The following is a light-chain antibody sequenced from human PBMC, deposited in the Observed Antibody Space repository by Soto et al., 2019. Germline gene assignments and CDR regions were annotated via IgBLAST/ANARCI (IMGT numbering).Light chain of an antibody. CDR3: QQYNNWPYT. Sequence: EIVLKQSPATLSLSPGERATLSCRASQSVSRYLAWYQQKPGQAPRLLIYEASNRATGIPARFSGSGSGTDFTLTISSLQSEDFAVYYCQQYNNWPYTFGQGTKLEIK. J-gene: IGKJ2*01. CDR2: EAS. CDR1: QSVSRY. V-gene: IGKV3-11*01.